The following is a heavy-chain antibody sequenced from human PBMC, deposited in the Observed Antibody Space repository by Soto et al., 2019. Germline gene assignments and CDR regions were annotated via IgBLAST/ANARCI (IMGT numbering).Heavy chain of an antibody. V-gene: IGHV1-69*13. CDR3: ARGRTPYYSNYAWGQTYGMDV. CDR2: IIPICGTA. J-gene: IGHJ6*02. Sequence: ASVKVSCKASGGTFSSYAISWVRQAPGQGREWMGGIIPICGTANYAQKIQGRVKTIADESTSTAYMELSSLRSEDTAVYYCARGRTPYYSNYAWGQTYGMDVWGQGTTVTVSS. D-gene: IGHD4-4*01. CDR1: GGTFSSYA.